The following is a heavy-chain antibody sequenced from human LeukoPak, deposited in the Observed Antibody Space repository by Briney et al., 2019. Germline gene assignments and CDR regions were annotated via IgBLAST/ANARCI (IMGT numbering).Heavy chain of an antibody. Sequence: ASVKVSCKASGYTFTSYGISWVRQAPGQGLEWMGWISAYNGNTNYAQKLQGRVTMTTDTSTSTAYMELRSLRSDDTAVYYCARDTPSIVAVPDNWFDPWGQGTLVTVSS. CDR3: ARDTPSIVAVPDNWFDP. CDR2: ISAYNGNT. D-gene: IGHD2-2*01. J-gene: IGHJ5*02. CDR1: GYTFTSYG. V-gene: IGHV1-18*01.